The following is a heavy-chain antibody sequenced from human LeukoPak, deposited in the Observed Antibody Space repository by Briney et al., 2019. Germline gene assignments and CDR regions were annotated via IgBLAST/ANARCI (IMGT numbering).Heavy chain of an antibody. D-gene: IGHD6-19*01. Sequence: GGSLRLSCAASGFTFSSYWMHWVRQAPGKGLVWVSRINSDGSSTSYADSVKGRFTISRDNAKNTLYLQMNSLRAEDTAVYYCARDTDSSGWYNWFDPWGQGTLVTVSS. V-gene: IGHV3-74*01. CDR1: GFTFSSYW. J-gene: IGHJ5*02. CDR3: ARDTDSSGWYNWFDP. CDR2: INSDGSST.